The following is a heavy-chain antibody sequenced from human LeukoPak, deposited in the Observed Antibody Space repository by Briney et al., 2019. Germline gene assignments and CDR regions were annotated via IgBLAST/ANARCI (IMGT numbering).Heavy chain of an antibody. D-gene: IGHD2-15*01. Sequence: ASVKVSCKASGYTFTGDYMHWVRQAPGQGLEWMGWINPNSGGTNYAQKFQGRVTMTRDTSISTAYMELSRLRSDDTAVYFCARAGYCSGGSCLRNWFDPWGQGTLVTVSS. V-gene: IGHV1-2*02. J-gene: IGHJ5*02. CDR3: ARAGYCSGGSCLRNWFDP. CDR2: INPNSGGT. CDR1: GYTFTGDY.